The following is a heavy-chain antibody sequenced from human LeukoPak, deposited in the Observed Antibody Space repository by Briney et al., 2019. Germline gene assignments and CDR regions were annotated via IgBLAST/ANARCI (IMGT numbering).Heavy chain of an antibody. D-gene: IGHD3-10*01. Sequence: GRSLRLSCAASGLTFSSYGMLWVRQAPGKGLEWVAVISYDGSNKYYADSVKGRFTISRDNSKNTLYLQMNSLRAEDTAVYYCAKAKGRAWYYYGMDVWGKGTTVTVSS. J-gene: IGHJ6*04. V-gene: IGHV3-30*18. CDR1: GLTFSSYG. CDR3: AKAKGRAWYYYGMDV. CDR2: ISYDGSNK.